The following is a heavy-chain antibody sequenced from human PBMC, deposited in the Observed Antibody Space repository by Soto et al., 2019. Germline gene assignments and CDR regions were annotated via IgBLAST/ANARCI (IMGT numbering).Heavy chain of an antibody. D-gene: IGHD3-10*01. J-gene: IGHJ6*02. V-gene: IGHV3-21*01. CDR1: GFTFSSYS. Sequence: EVQLVESGGGLVKPGGSLRLSCAASGFTFSSYSMNWVRQAPGKGLEWVSSISSSSSYIYYADSVKGRFTISRDNAKNSLYLQMNSLRAEDTAVYYCARQPRYYYGSGSDYGMDVWGQGTTVTVSS. CDR2: ISSSSSYI. CDR3: ARQPRYYYGSGSDYGMDV.